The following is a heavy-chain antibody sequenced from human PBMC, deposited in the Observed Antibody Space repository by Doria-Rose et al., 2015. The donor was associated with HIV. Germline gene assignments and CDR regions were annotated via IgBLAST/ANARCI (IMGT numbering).Heavy chain of an antibody. CDR3: ARVPSGTYDY. CDR2: IFYTGST. V-gene: IGHV4-59*01. D-gene: IGHD1-26*01. CDR1: GGSISHYY. J-gene: IGHJ4*02. Sequence: VQLVESGPGLVKPSKTLSLTCSVSGGSISHYYWSWIRQPPGKGLEYIGDIFYTGSTNYSPSLKSRVSISIDTSKNKFSLRLSSVTAADTAVYYCARVPSGTYDYWGQGTLVTVSS.